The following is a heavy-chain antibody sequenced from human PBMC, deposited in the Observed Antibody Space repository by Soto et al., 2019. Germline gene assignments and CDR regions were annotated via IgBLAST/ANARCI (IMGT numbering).Heavy chain of an antibody. V-gene: IGHV5-51*01. Sequence: HGESLKISCKGSGYSFTSYWIGWVRQMPGKGLEWMGIIYPGDSDTRYSPSFQGQVTISADKSISTAYLQWSSLKASDTAMYYCARTTQESQRIVGATTNFDYWGQGTLVTVSS. CDR2: IYPGDSDT. D-gene: IGHD1-26*01. CDR1: GYSFTSYW. J-gene: IGHJ4*02. CDR3: ARTTQESQRIVGATTNFDY.